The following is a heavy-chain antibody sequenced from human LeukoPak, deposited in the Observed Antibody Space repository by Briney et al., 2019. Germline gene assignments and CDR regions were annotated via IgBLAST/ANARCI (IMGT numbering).Heavy chain of an antibody. V-gene: IGHV3-74*01. CDR3: ARAYSERYGLGYYYMDV. J-gene: IGHJ6*03. Sequence: GGSLRLSCAASGFTFSNYWMHWVRQAPGKGLVWVSRINSDGINTSYADSVKGRFTISRDNAKNSLSLQMNSLRAEDTAVYYCARAYSERYGLGYYYMDVWGKGTTVTISS. D-gene: IGHD1-26*01. CDR2: INSDGINT. CDR1: GFTFSNYW.